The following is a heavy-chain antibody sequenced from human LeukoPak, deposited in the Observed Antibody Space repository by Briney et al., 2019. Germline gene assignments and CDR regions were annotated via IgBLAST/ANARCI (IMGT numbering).Heavy chain of an antibody. V-gene: IGHV1-69*13. Sequence: SVKVSCKASGGTFSSYAISWVRQAPGQGLEWMGGIIPIFGTANYAQKFQGRVTITADESTSTAYMELSSLRSEDTAVYYRARDGGYPRWLFDYWGQGTLVTVSS. CDR1: GGTFSSYA. J-gene: IGHJ4*02. CDR3: ARDGGYPRWLFDY. D-gene: IGHD5-12*01. CDR2: IIPIFGTA.